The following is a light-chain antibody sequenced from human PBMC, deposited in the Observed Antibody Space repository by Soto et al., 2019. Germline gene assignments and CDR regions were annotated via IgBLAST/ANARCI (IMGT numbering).Light chain of an antibody. J-gene: IGLJ2*01. Sequence: QSALTQPASVSGSPGQSITISCTGSSGDIGDYKYVSWYKQHPGKAPKLMIYDVSNRPSGVSNRFSGSKSGNTASLTISGLQAEDEADYYCSSYPSTNLVIFGGGTKLTVL. CDR3: SSYPSTNLVI. CDR2: DVS. CDR1: SGDIGDYKY. V-gene: IGLV2-14*03.